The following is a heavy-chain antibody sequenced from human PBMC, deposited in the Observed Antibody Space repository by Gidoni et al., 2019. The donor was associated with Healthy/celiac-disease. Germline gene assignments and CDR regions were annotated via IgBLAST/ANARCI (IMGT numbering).Heavy chain of an antibody. Sequence: QVQLVQSAAEVKKPWASVKVSCKVSGYTLTELSMHWVRQAPGKGLEWMGGFDPEDGETIYAQKFQGRVTMTEDTSTDTAYMELSSLRSEDTAVYYCATGAVGIAAAGQDVGWFDPWGQGTLVTVSS. V-gene: IGHV1-24*01. J-gene: IGHJ5*02. CDR2: FDPEDGET. CDR1: GYTLTELS. D-gene: IGHD6-13*01. CDR3: ATGAVGIAAAGQDVGWFDP.